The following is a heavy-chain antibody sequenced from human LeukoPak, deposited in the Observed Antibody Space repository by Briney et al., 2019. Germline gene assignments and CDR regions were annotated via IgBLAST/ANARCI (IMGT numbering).Heavy chain of an antibody. CDR1: GFTFRNYI. CDR2: IGGGCDVT. Sequence: PGGSLRLSCTVSGFTFRNYIMTWVRLSPGKDLEWVSSIGGGCDVTFYADSVQGRFRTTRDDSRSTLYLQMDSLRVDDTGVYYCANWGGTETIGTIWYGPLDYWGKGTQVTVSS. J-gene: IGHJ4*02. V-gene: IGHV3-23*01. D-gene: IGHD6-13*01. CDR3: ANWGGTETIGTIWYGPLDY.